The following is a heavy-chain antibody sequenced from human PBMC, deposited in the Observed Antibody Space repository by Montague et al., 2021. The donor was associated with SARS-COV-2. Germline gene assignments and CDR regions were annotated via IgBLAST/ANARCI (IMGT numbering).Heavy chain of an antibody. J-gene: IGHJ6*03. Sequence: SETLSLTCSVYGGSFSGYYWSWIRQPPGKGLEWIGEINHSGSTNYNPSLKSRVTISVGTSKNQFSLKLSSVTAADTAVYYCARARQDVVVPTLGIGAYYYYCYMDVWGKGTTVTVSS. D-gene: IGHD2-2*01. V-gene: IGHV4-34*01. CDR3: ARARQDVVVPTLGIGAYYYYCYMDV. CDR2: INHSGST. CDR1: GGSFSGYY.